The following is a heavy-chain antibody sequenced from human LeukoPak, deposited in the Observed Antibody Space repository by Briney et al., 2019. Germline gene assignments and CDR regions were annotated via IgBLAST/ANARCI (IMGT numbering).Heavy chain of an antibody. V-gene: IGHV3-23*01. CDR1: GFTFNDYA. CDR3: AKREGYGSTDY. Sequence: GGSLRLSCVTSGFTFNDYAMNWVRQAPGKGPEWVSGISGSGDSTYYADSVKGRFTISRDNSRATLYLHMNSLRAEDTAVYYCAKREGYGSTDYWGQGTLVTVSS. CDR2: ISGSGDST. J-gene: IGHJ4*02. D-gene: IGHD3-16*01.